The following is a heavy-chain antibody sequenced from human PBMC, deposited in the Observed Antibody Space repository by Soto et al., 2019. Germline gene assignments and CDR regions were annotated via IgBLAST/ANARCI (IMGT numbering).Heavy chain of an antibody. J-gene: IGHJ6*02. CDR3: ARDPYGSGSYYKGYYYYGMDV. Sequence: PSETLSLTCAVSGGSISSSNWWSWVRQPPGKGLEWIGGIYHSGSTNYNPSLKSRVTISVDKSKNQFSLKLSSVTAADTAVYYCARDPYGSGSYYKGYYYYGMDVWGQGTTVTVSS. D-gene: IGHD3-10*01. V-gene: IGHV4-4*02. CDR2: IYHSGST. CDR1: GGSISSSNW.